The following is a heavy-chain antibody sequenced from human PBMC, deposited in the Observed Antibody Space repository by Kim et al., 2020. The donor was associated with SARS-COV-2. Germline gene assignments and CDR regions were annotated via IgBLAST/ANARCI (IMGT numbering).Heavy chain of an antibody. CDR3: ARADFDWVLEEGYYGMDV. J-gene: IGHJ6*02. Sequence: SVKVSCKASGGTLRNYAINWVRQTPGQGLEWMGRIIPVLDVTTYAQKFQGRVTITADKSTNIAYMELSSLRSEYTAVYYCARADFDWVLEEGYYGMDVWGQGTTVTVSS. D-gene: IGHD3-9*01. CDR2: IIPVLDVT. V-gene: IGHV1-69*04. CDR1: GGTLRNYA.